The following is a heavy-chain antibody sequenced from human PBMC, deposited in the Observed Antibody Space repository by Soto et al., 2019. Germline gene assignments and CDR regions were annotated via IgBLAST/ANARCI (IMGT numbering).Heavy chain of an antibody. D-gene: IGHD4-4*01. CDR3: ARKSLSNFNWFDP. CDR1: GYTLTNYG. Sequence: QLQLVQSGTELKKPGASVKVSCKASGYTLTNYGITWVRQAPGQGLEWMGWINADYGNTNYEQKFQGRVTMTTDTSTNTAYMELRSLRSDDTAVYYCARKSLSNFNWFDPWGQGTLFTVSS. CDR2: INADYGNT. J-gene: IGHJ5*02. V-gene: IGHV1-18*04.